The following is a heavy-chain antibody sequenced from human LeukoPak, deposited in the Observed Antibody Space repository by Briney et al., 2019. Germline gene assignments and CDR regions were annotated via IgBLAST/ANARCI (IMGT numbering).Heavy chain of an antibody. CDR2: INPSGGST. V-gene: IGHV1-46*01. Sequence: ASVKVSCKASGYTFTSYYMHWVRQAPGQGLEWMGIINPSGGSTSYAQKFQGRVTMTRDTSTSTVYMELSSLRSEDTAVYYCALGVATTRGHDAFDIWGQGTMVTVSS. CDR1: GYTFTSYY. CDR3: ALGVATTRGHDAFDI. D-gene: IGHD5-12*01. J-gene: IGHJ3*02.